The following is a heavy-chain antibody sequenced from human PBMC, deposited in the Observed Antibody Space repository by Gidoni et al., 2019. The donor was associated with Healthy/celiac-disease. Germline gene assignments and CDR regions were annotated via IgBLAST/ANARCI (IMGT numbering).Heavy chain of an antibody. CDR1: GFPFSSYA. V-gene: IGHV3-30-3*01. D-gene: IGHD3-22*01. J-gene: IGHJ6*02. CDR3: AREGVVVIDYYYYYGMDV. CDR2: IAYDGSNK. Sequence: QVQLVESVGGVVQPGRSLRLSCAASGFPFSSYAMHWVRQAPGKGLEWVAVIAYDGSNKYYADSVKGRFTISRDKSKNTLYLQMNSLRAEDTAVYYCAREGVVVIDYYYYYGMDVWGQGTTVTVSS.